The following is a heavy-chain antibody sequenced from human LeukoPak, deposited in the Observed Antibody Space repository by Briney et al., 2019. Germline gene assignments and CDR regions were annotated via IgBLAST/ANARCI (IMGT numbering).Heavy chain of an antibody. V-gene: IGHV3-30*18. J-gene: IGHJ6*04. Sequence: GRSLRLSCAASGFTFSSYGMHWVRQAPGKGLEWVAVISHDGSNKYYADSVKGRFTISRDNSKNTLYLQMNSLRAEDTAVYYRAKEARYFDWLINYYGMDVWGKGTTVTVSS. CDR3: AKEARYFDWLINYYGMDV. CDR2: ISHDGSNK. D-gene: IGHD3-9*01. CDR1: GFTFSSYG.